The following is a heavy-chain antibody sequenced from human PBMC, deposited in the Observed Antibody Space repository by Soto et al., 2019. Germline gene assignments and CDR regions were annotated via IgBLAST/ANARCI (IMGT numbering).Heavy chain of an antibody. CDR1: GFTFSSYS. CDR3: ARERAIVVGIFDY. D-gene: IGHD3-22*01. J-gene: IGHJ4*02. V-gene: IGHV3-21*01. Sequence: EVQLVESGGGLVKPGGFLRLSCAASGFTFSSYSMNWVRQAPGKGLEWVSSISSSSSYIYYADSVKGRFTISRDNAKNSLYLQMNSLRAEDTAVYYCARERAIVVGIFDYWGQGTLVTVSS. CDR2: ISSSSSYI.